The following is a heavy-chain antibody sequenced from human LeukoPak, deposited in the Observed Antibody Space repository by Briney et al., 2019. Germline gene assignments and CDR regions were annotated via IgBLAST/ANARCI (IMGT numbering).Heavy chain of an antibody. V-gene: IGHV3-48*01. Sequence: GGSLRLSCVGSGFTFSNYLMNWVRQAPGKGLEWVSFISSTGGTIYYADAVKGRFTISRDNSKNTLYLQMNSLRAEDTAVYYCATQMIAAAGAFDYWGQGTLVTVSS. CDR2: ISSTGGTI. D-gene: IGHD6-13*01. CDR1: GFTFSNYL. CDR3: ATQMIAAAGAFDY. J-gene: IGHJ4*02.